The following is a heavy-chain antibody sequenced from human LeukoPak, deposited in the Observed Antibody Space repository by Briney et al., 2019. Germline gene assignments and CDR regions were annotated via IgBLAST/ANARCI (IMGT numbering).Heavy chain of an antibody. CDR2: ITGSGGTT. J-gene: IGHJ4*02. V-gene: IGHV3-23*01. CDR3: AKAEGRGYSSTWEDY. Sequence: GGSDSLSCAASGCTVSNDGMSSARQAPGKGLEWVSAITGSGGTTYHTPSVKGRLPISRDNPKNTLYLQQNSLSADDTALYYCAKAEGRGYSSTWEDYWGPGPVVSVSS. D-gene: IGHD6-13*01. CDR1: GCTVSNDG.